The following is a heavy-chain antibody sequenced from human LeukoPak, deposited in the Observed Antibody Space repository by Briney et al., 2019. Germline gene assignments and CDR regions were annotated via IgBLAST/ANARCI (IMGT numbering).Heavy chain of an antibody. Sequence: PGGSLRLSCAASGFTFSSYSMNWVRQAPGKGLEWVSSISSSSSYIYYADSVKGRFTTSRDNAKNSLYLQMNSLRAEDTAVYYCARDRLAYCGGDCYSAFDIWGQGTMVTVSS. CDR2: ISSSSSYI. J-gene: IGHJ3*02. V-gene: IGHV3-21*01. CDR1: GFTFSSYS. D-gene: IGHD2-21*01. CDR3: ARDRLAYCGGDCYSAFDI.